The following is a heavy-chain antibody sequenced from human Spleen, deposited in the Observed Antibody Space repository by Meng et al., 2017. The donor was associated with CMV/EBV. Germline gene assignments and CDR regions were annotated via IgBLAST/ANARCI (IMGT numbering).Heavy chain of an antibody. J-gene: IGHJ6*02. V-gene: IGHV3-53*01. CDR3: ARDPTFPFYGTDV. Sequence: GESLKISCVPSGFTVSGNYMSWVRQAPGKGLQWLSGIFTGGSTYYAASVKGRFTVSRDDSKNTLHLQMNNLRTEDTAIYYCARDPTFPFYGTDVWGQGTTVTVSS. CDR2: IFTGGST. CDR1: GFTVSGNY.